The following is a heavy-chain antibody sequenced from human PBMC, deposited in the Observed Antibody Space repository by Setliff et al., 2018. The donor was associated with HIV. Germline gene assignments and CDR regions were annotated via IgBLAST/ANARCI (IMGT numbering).Heavy chain of an antibody. CDR2: IIPFFGTT. D-gene: IGHD3-22*01. J-gene: IGHJ2*01. CDR1: GDTFSSYS. V-gene: IGHV1-69*05. CDR3: ARGRRSDYYDSDGYLYYYFDL. Sequence: SVKVSCKTSGDTFSSYSVSRVRLAPGQGLQWMGGIIPFFGTTNYAQKFQDRVRITTDEAAPAAPATTVYMELSSLRSDDTAVYYCARGRRSDYYDSDGYLYYYFDLWGRGTLVTV.